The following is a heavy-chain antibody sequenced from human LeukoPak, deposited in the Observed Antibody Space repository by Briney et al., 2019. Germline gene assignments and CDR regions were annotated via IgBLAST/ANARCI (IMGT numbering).Heavy chain of an antibody. J-gene: IGHJ3*02. V-gene: IGHV4-59*01. D-gene: IGHD4-17*01. Sequence: PSETLSLTCTVSGGSISSYYWSWIRQPPGKGLEWIGYIYYSGSTNYNPSLKSRVTISVDTSKNQFSLKLSSVTAADTAVYYCARVRLRHDAFDIWGQGTMVTVSS. CDR2: IYYSGST. CDR3: ARVRLRHDAFDI. CDR1: GGSISSYY.